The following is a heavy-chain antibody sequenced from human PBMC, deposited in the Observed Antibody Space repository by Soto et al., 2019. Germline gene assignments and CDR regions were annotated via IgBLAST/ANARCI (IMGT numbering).Heavy chain of an antibody. CDR1: GCSISSVCYY. CDR2: IYYSGST. D-gene: IGHD5-12*01. Sequence: SKTLSLTCTVSGCSISSVCYYWSWLRQHPGKGLEWIGYIYYSGSTNYNPSLKSRVTISVDTSKNQFSLKLSSVTAADTAVYYCASMEEYSGYDKWGQGTLVTVSS. V-gene: IGHV4-61*01. J-gene: IGHJ4*02. CDR3: ASMEEYSGYDK.